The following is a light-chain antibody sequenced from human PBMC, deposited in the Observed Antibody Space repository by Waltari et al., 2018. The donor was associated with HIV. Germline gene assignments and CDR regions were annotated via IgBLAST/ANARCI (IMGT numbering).Light chain of an antibody. CDR1: QTISSN. J-gene: IGKJ2*01. CDR2: AAS. CDR3: QQYSHWPLMYN. Sequence: IGRRRSQATRSVSPGERATLPGRASQTISSNLAWYQHKPGQSPRLLIYAASTRATGIPARFSASGSGTEFTLTISSLQSEDFAVYYCQQYSHWPLMYNFGQGTKLEIK. V-gene: IGKV3-15*01.